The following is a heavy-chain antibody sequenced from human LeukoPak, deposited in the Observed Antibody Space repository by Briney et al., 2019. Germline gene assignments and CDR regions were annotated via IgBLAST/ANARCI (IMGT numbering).Heavy chain of an antibody. Sequence: SVKVSCKASGGTFSSYAISWVRQAPGQGLEWMGGIIPIFGTANYAQKFQGRVTITADESTSTAYMELSSLRSEDTAVYYCAREGEYSSSSGAFDIWGQGTMVTVSS. V-gene: IGHV1-69*13. D-gene: IGHD6-6*01. J-gene: IGHJ3*02. CDR3: AREGEYSSSSGAFDI. CDR1: GGTFSSYA. CDR2: IIPIFGTA.